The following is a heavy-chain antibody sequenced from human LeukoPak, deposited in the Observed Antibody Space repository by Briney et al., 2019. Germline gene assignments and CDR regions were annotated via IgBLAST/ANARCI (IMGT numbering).Heavy chain of an antibody. J-gene: IGHJ5*02. Sequence: SVKVSCKASGGTFSSYAISWVRQAPGQGLEWMGGIIPIFGTANYAQKFQGRVTITADESTSTAYMELSSLRSEDTAVYYCASVSVVGYRSFDPWGQGTLVTVSS. CDR1: GGTFSSYA. CDR2: IIPIFGTA. D-gene: IGHD3-16*02. V-gene: IGHV1-69*01. CDR3: ASVSVVGYRSFDP.